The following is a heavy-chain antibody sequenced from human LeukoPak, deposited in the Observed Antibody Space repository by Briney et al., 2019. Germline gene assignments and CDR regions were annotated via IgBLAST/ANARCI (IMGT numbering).Heavy chain of an antibody. CDR3: ARDNWNDSPGFDY. J-gene: IGHJ4*02. CDR1: GGTFSSYA. D-gene: IGHD1-20*01. Sequence: ASVKVSCKASGGTFSSYAISWVRQAPGQGLEWMGGIIPIFGTANYAQKFQGRVTITTDESTSTAYMELSSLRSEDTAVYYCARDNWNDSPGFDYWGQGTLVTVSS. CDR2: IIPIFGTA. V-gene: IGHV1-69*05.